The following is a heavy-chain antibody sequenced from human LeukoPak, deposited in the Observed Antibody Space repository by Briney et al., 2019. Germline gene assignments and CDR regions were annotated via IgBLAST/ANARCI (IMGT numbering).Heavy chain of an antibody. Sequence: TGGSLRLSCAASGFGFSSYAMHWVRQAPGKGLEWVAVISYDGSNKYYADSVKGRFTISRDNSKNTLYLQMNSLRAEDTAVYYCARDRGWQQLRMAPWDWGQGTLDTVSS. CDR3: ARDRGWQQLRMAPWD. J-gene: IGHJ4*02. V-gene: IGHV3-30*03. CDR2: ISYDGSNK. D-gene: IGHD6-13*01. CDR1: GFGFSSYA.